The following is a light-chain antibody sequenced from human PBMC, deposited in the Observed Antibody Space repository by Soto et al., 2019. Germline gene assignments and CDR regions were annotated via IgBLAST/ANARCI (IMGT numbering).Light chain of an antibody. Sequence: EIVITQSPGTLSVSPGERATLSCRPTQSISNKLAWHHQKPGQAPRLLVYGASSRASGISPRFTGSGSGRDSNLTISILQSEDLAVYYYQQYENWAVTLGGGTKVDX. V-gene: IGKV3-15*01. J-gene: IGKJ4*01. CDR2: GAS. CDR3: QQYENWAVT. CDR1: QSISNK.